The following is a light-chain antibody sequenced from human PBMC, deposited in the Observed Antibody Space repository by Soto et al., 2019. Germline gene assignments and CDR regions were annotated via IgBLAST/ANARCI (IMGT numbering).Light chain of an antibody. CDR3: QQYGRSPWT. CDR2: GAS. Sequence: EIVLTQSPGTLSLSPGERATLSCRASQSVSSNYLAWYQQKPGQAPRLLIYGASSRATGIPDRFSGSGSGTEFTLTISRLEPEDFAVYYCQQYGRSPWTFGQGTNVEIK. CDR1: QSVSSNY. V-gene: IGKV3-20*01. J-gene: IGKJ1*01.